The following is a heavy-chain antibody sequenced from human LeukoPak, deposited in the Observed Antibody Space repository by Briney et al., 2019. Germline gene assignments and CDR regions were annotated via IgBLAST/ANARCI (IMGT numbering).Heavy chain of an antibody. CDR1: GFTFSTYG. J-gene: IGHJ4*02. V-gene: IGHV3-30*02. CDR3: AKDHVTWGNRYFDH. CDR2: IGHDGTKI. Sequence: GGSLRLSCAASGFTFSTYGMHWVRQAPGKGLEWVAFIGHDGTKIYYADSVQGRFTISRDNSKSTLYLQMNSLSGGDTALYYCAKDHVTWGNRYFDHWGQGTLSTVSS. D-gene: IGHD3-16*01.